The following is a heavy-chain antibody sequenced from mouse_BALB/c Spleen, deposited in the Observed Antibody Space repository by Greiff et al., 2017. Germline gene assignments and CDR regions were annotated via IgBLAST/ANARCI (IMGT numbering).Heavy chain of an antibody. V-gene: IGHV1-15*01. J-gene: IGHJ4*01. CDR1: GYTFTDYE. CDR2: IDPETGGT. Sequence: VQLVESGAELVRPGASVTLSCKASGYTFTDYEMHWVKQTPVHGLEWIGAIDPETGGTAYNQKFKGKATLTADKSSSTAYMELRSLTSEDSAVYYCTRSSDYWGQGTSVTVSS. CDR3: TRSSDY.